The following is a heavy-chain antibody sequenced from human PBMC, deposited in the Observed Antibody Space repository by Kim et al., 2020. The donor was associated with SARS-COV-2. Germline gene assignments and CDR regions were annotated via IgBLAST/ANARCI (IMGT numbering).Heavy chain of an antibody. CDR3: ARDRGVNWNDGPDRFDP. CDR1: GYSFSESA. D-gene: IGHD1-1*01. CDR2: INAGNGDT. J-gene: IGHJ5*02. V-gene: IGHV1-3*01. Sequence: ASVKVSCKASGYSFSESAIHWVRQAPGQRLEWMGWINAGNGDTKYSQKFQGKVTITRDTSASTVYMELISLRSEDTALYYCARDRGVNWNDGPDRFDPWG.